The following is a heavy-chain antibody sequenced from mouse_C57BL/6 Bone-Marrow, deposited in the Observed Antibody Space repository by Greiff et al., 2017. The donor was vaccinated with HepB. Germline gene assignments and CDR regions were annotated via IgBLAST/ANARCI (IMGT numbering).Heavy chain of an antibody. V-gene: IGHV5-4*01. D-gene: IGHD1-1*01. CDR2: ISDGGSYT. J-gene: IGHJ4*01. CDR1: GFTFSSYA. CDR3: ARDITTVPRAMDY. Sequence: EVQGVESGGGLVKPGGSLKLSCAASGFTFSSYAMSWVRQTPEKRLEWVATISDGGSYTYYPDNVKGRFTISRDNAKNNLYLQMSHLKSEDTAMYYCARDITTVPRAMDYWGQGTSVTVSS.